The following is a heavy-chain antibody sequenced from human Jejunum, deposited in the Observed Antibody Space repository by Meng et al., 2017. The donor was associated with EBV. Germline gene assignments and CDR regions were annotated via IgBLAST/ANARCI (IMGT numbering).Heavy chain of an antibody. D-gene: IGHD3/OR15-3a*01. CDR3: ASRPGFNIGPFDY. CDR2: INPGNGET. V-gene: IGHV1-3*01. CDR1: GYTFTNYP. Sequence: QVQLVQHGDEVKKPGASVKLSCKASGYTFTNYPIHWVRQAPGQRPEWMGCINPGNGETEFSQKFQGRVTITRDTSATTAYMELTSLRSEDTAVYYCASRPGFNIGPFDYWGQGTLVTVSS. J-gene: IGHJ4*02.